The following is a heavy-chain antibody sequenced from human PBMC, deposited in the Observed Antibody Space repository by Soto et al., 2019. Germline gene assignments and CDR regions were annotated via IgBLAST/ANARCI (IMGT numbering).Heavy chain of an antibody. CDR3: ARGGYSSSYRLDY. J-gene: IGHJ4*02. Sequence: SVKVSCKASGGTFSSYAINWVRQLPGQGLEWMGGIMPIIGTANYAQKFQGRITITADESTSTAYMELSSLRSEDTAVYYCARGGYSSSYRLDYWGQVTLVTFSS. D-gene: IGHD6-6*01. CDR1: GGTFSSYA. CDR2: IMPIIGTA. V-gene: IGHV1-69*13.